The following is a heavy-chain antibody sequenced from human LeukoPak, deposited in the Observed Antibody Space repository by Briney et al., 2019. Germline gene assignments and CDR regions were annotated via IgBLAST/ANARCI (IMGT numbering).Heavy chain of an antibody. CDR3: ARGRSSRTVGVALIFDI. J-gene: IGHJ3*02. CDR2: VHNMGGT. D-gene: IGHD3-3*01. V-gene: IGHV4-31*03. CDR1: GDSVLSGDYY. Sequence: SETLSLTCTVSGDSVLSGDYYWSWVRQPPGKGLQWIGCVHNMGGTYYNPSLESRLLISWDTSKNQFSLKLTSVTAADAAVYVCARGRSSRTVGVALIFDIWGQGAMVTVSP.